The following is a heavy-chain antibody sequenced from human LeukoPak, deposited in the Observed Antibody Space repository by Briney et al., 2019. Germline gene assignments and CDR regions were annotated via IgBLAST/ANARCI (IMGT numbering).Heavy chain of an antibody. CDR1: GYTFTGYH. CDR3: ARVSGSQYYYYYMDV. J-gene: IGHJ6*03. D-gene: IGHD6-6*01. V-gene: IGHV1-2*02. CDR2: INPNSGGT. Sequence: ASVKVSCKASGYTFTGYHMHWVRQAPGQGLEWMGWINPNSGGTNYAQKFQGRVTVTRDTSISTAYMELSRLTSDDTAVYYCARVSGSQYYYYYMDVWGKGTTDTVSS.